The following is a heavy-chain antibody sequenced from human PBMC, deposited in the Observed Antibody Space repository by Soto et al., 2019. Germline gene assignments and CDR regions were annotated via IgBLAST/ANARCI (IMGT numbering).Heavy chain of an antibody. D-gene: IGHD1-1*01. Sequence: QVQLVQSGAEVKKPGASVKVSCKASGYTFTYHHMHWVRQAPGLGLEWMVTINFGDGGTTNTHRFQGRVTMTRDTSTSTGYMELSSLRSDDTAVYYCASESTGTAYFDLWGRGTLVTVSS. V-gene: IGHV1-46*01. CDR2: INFGDGGT. CDR1: GYTFTYHH. CDR3: ASESTGTAYFDL. J-gene: IGHJ2*01.